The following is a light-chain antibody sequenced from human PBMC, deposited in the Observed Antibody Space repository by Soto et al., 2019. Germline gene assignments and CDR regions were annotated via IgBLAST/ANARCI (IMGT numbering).Light chain of an antibody. CDR2: SNN. CDR1: SSNIGSHT. CDR3: AAWDDSLKARV. V-gene: IGLV1-44*01. J-gene: IGLJ3*02. Sequence: QSVLTQPPSASGTPGQRVTISCSGSSSNIGSHTVNWYQQLPGTAPKLLIYSNNQRPSGVPDRFSGSKSGTSASLAISGLQSEDEADYYCAAWDDSLKARVFGGGTKLTVL.